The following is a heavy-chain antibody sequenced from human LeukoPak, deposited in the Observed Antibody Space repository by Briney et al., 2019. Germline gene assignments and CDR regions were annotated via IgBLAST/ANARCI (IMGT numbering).Heavy chain of an antibody. D-gene: IGHD4-17*01. CDR2: ISSSSSYI. Sequence: GGSLRLSCAASGLTFSSYSMNWVRQAPGKGLEWVSSISSSSSYIYYADSVKGRFTISRDNAKNSLYLQMNSLRAEDTAVYYCARAVYGFDAFDIWGQGTMVTVSS. J-gene: IGHJ3*02. CDR1: GLTFSSYS. V-gene: IGHV3-21*01. CDR3: ARAVYGFDAFDI.